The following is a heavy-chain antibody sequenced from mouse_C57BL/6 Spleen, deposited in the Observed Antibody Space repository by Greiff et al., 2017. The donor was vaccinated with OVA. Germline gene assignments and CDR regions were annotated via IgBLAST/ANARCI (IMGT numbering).Heavy chain of an antibody. CDR2: IYPGDGDT. Sequence: QVQLQQSGAELVKPGASVKISCKASGYAFSSYWMNWVKQRPGKGLEWIGQIYPGDGDTNYNGKFKGKATLTADKSSSTAYMQLSSLTSDDSAVYFCARDYGSTPYYYAMDYWGQGTSVTVSS. CDR3: ARDYGSTPYYYAMDY. J-gene: IGHJ4*01. D-gene: IGHD1-1*01. V-gene: IGHV1-80*01. CDR1: GYAFSSYW.